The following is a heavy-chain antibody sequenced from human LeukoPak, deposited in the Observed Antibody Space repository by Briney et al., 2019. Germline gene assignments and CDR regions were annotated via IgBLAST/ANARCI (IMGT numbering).Heavy chain of an antibody. CDR2: TISVGGST. V-gene: IGHV3-74*01. CDR1: GFSSSSYW. CDR3: ARGRPYYFDY. D-gene: IGHD6-6*01. Sequence: PRGSLRLACAAAGFSSSSYWIDWDRPAQGKWSVWDSPTISVGGSTSYADSVKGRSSISRDNATKTLYMQMNSMRAEDTAVYYWARGRPYYFDYWGQGTLVTVSS. J-gene: IGHJ4*02.